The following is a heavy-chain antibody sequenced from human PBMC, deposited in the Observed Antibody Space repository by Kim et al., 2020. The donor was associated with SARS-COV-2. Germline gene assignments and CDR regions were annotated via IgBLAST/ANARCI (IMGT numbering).Heavy chain of an antibody. CDR2: IIPIFGTA. CDR3: ARGRFNWNDEVLYFDY. J-gene: IGHJ4*02. V-gene: IGHV1-69*13. CDR1: GGTFSSYA. Sequence: SSVKVSCKASGGTFSSYAISWVRQAPGQGLEWMGGIIPIFGTANYAQKFQGRVTITADESTSTAYMELSSLRSEDTAVYYCARGRFNWNDEVLYFDYWGQGTLVTVSS. D-gene: IGHD1-1*01.